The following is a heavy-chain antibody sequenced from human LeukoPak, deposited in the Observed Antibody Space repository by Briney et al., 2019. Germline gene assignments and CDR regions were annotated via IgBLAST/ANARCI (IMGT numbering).Heavy chain of an antibody. CDR3: ARGGPGKLLWFGESSSFDY. D-gene: IGHD3-10*01. CDR1: GFTFDDYG. CDR2: INWNGGST. Sequence: GGSLRLSCAASGFTFDDYGMSWVRQAPGKGLEWVAGINWNGGSTGYADSVNGRFTISRDNAKNSLYLQMNSLRAEDTALYHCARGGPGKLLWFGESSSFDYWGQGTLVTVSS. V-gene: IGHV3-20*01. J-gene: IGHJ4*02.